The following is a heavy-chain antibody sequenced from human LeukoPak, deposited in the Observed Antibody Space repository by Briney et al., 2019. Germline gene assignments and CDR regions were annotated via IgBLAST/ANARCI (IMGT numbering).Heavy chain of an antibody. CDR2: ISSSSTYI. CDR1: GFTFSNYA. J-gene: IGHJ4*02. CDR3: ARAPGSLFPH. D-gene: IGHD3-10*02. Sequence: GGSLRLSCAASGFTFSNYAMNWVRQAPGKGLEWVSSISSSSTYIYYADSVKGRFTISRDNAKNSLYLQMNNLRAEDTAVYYCARAPGSLFPHWGQGTLVTVSS. V-gene: IGHV3-21*01.